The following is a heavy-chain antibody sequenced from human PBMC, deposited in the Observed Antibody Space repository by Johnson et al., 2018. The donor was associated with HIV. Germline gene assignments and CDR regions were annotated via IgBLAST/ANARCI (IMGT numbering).Heavy chain of an antibody. V-gene: IGHV3-11*04. Sequence: VQLVDSGGGLVQPGGSLRLSCAASGFTVSNIYMSWVRQAPGKGLEWVSYISSIGSTSYYAVSVKGRFTISRDNAKNPLYLQMNSLRAEDTAVYYSASWGILYDAFDIWGQGTMVTVSS. D-gene: IGHD2-8*01. J-gene: IGHJ3*02. CDR2: ISSIGSTS. CDR3: ASWGILYDAFDI. CDR1: GFTVSNIY.